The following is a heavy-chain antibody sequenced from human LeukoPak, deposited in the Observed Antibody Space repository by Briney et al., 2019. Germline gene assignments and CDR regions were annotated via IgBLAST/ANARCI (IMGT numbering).Heavy chain of an antibody. Sequence: GGSLRLSCAASGFTFSSYSMNWVRQAPGKGLEWVSSVSSGSSYIYYADSVKGRFTISRDNAKNSLYLQMNSLRAEDTAVYYCARDLLPTVTTGTFDYWGQGTLVTVSS. CDR1: GFTFSSYS. D-gene: IGHD4-17*01. CDR2: VSSGSSYI. CDR3: ARDLLPTVTTGTFDY. J-gene: IGHJ4*02. V-gene: IGHV3-21*01.